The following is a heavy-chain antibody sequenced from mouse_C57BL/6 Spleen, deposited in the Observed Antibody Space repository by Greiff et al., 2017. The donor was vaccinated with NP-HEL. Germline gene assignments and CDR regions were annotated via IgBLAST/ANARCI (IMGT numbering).Heavy chain of an antibody. CDR2: IDPSDSYT. CDR1: GYTFTSYW. V-gene: IGHV1-59*01. D-gene: IGHD6-1*01. CDR3: ARYSDYAMDY. Sequence: VQLQQSGAELVRPGTSVKLSCKASGYTFTSYWMHWVKQRPGQGLEWIGVIDPSDSYTNYNQKFKGKATLTVDTSSSTAYMQLSSLTSEDSAVYYCARYSDYAMDYWGQGTSVTVSS. J-gene: IGHJ4*01.